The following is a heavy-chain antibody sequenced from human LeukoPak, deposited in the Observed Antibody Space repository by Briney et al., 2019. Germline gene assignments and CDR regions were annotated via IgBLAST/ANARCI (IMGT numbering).Heavy chain of an antibody. V-gene: IGHV3-23*01. D-gene: IGHD4-17*01. CDR2: ISGSGGST. CDR3: AKDGIYGDYHWFDP. CDR1: GFTFSSYA. Sequence: PGGSLRLSCAASGFTFSSYAMSWVRQAPGKGLEWVSAISGSGGSTYYADSVKGRFTISRGNSKNTLYLQMNSLRAEDTAVYYCAKDGIYGDYHWFDPWGQGTLVTVSS. J-gene: IGHJ5*02.